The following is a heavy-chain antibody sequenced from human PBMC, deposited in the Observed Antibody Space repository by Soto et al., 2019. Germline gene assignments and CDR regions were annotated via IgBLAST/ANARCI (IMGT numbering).Heavy chain of an antibody. Sequence: SETLSLTCAVQGGSFSGYIWTWIRQPPGKGLQWIGQINHSGSTYYNPSLKSRVTISLYPSNDQFSLELNSVTAADTAVYYCARLQGYCIDTRCSGHYALDVWGQGTTVTVSS. D-gene: IGHD2-2*01. V-gene: IGHV4-34*01. J-gene: IGHJ6*02. CDR2: INHSGST. CDR3: ARLQGYCIDTRCSGHYALDV. CDR1: GGSFSGYI.